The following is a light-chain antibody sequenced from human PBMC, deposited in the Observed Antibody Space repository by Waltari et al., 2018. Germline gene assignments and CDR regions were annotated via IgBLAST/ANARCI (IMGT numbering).Light chain of an antibody. J-gene: IGLJ2*01. Sequence: SYELTQTPSLSVPPGQKVNIRCSGDELQSRYVCWYRQRPGQSPVLVIYQDNKRPSGIPERFSGSNSGNTAILTIRGTQAVDEADFYCQAWDNGAGIFGGGTKLTVL. CDR2: QDN. CDR3: QAWDNGAGI. CDR1: ELQSRY. V-gene: IGLV3-1*01.